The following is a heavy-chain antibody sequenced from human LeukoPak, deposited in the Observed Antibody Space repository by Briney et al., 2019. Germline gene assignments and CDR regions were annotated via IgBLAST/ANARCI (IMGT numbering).Heavy chain of an antibody. J-gene: IGHJ6*03. D-gene: IGHD2-2*01. CDR2: ISSSGSTI. V-gene: IGHV3-48*03. CDR1: GFTFSSYE. Sequence: GGSLRLPCAASGFTFSSYEMNWVRQAPGKGLEWVSYISSSGSTIYYADSVKGRFTISRDNAKNSLYLQMNSLRAEDTAVYYCARDSPQGYCSSTSCYAGAYYMDVWGKGTTVTISS. CDR3: ARDSPQGYCSSTSCYAGAYYMDV.